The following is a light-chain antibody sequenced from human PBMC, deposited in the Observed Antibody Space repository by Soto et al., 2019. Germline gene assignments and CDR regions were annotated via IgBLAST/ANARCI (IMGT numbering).Light chain of an antibody. V-gene: IGLV6-57*04. CDR3: QSYDSNDHVV. CDR1: SGSIASYY. Sequence: NFMLTQPHSVSESPGKTVTISCTRSSGSIASYYVQWYQQRPQSAPTTVIYEDSQRPSGVPDRFSGSIDSPSNSASLSISTLKPEDEADYFCQSYDSNDHVVFGGGTKVTVL. J-gene: IGLJ2*01. CDR2: EDS.